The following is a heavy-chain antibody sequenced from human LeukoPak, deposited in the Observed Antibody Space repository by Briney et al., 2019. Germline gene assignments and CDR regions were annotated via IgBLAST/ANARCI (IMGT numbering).Heavy chain of an antibody. J-gene: IGHJ4*02. Sequence: GASVKVSCKASGYTFTSYDINWVRQATGQGLEWMGWMNPNSGNTGYAQKFQGRVTMTRNTSISTAYMELSGLRSEDTAVYYCARELDYYDSSGYYNYWGQGTLVTVSS. CDR1: GYTFTSYD. D-gene: IGHD3-22*01. V-gene: IGHV1-8*01. CDR2: MNPNSGNT. CDR3: ARELDYYDSSGYYNY.